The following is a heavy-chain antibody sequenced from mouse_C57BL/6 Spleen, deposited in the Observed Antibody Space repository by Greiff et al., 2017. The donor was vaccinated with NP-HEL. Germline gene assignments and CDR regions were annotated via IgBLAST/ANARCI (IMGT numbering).Heavy chain of an antibody. CDR3: ARHEVGTGTRYYFDY. V-gene: IGHV1-62-2*01. D-gene: IGHD4-1*01. CDR2: FYPGSGSI. J-gene: IGHJ2*01. Sequence: VQLQQSGAELVKPGASVKLSCKASGYTFTEYTIHWVKQRSGQGFEGIGWFYPGSGSIKYNEKFKDKATLTADKSSSTVYMELSRLTSEDSAVYFCARHEVGTGTRYYFDYWGQGTTLTVSS. CDR1: GYTFTEYT.